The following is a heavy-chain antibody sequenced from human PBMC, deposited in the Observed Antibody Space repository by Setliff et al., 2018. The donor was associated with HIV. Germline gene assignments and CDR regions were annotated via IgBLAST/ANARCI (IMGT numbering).Heavy chain of an antibody. CDR3: AAVPWGHSSLIIDH. V-gene: IGHV3-48*01. CDR1: GFTFSSYS. CDR2: ISSSSSTI. Sequence: GGSLRLSCAASGFTFSSYSMNWVRQAPGKGLEWVSYISSSSSTIYYADSVKGRFTISRDNAKNSLYLQMNSLRAEDTAVYYCAAVPWGHSSLIIDHWGQGTPVTVSS. J-gene: IGHJ4*02. D-gene: IGHD3-16*01.